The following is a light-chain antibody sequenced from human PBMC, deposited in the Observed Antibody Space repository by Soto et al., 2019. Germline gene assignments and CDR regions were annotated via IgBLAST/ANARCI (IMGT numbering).Light chain of an antibody. CDR3: AAWDDSLNGPV. CDR1: SSNIGSNT. J-gene: IGLJ2*01. CDR2: SNN. Sequence: QSVLTQPPSASGTPGQRVTISCSGSSSNIGSNTVNWYQQLPGTAPKLLIYSNNQPPSGVPDRFSGSKSGTSASLAISGLESEDDVDYYCAAWDDSLNGPVFGGGTKLTVL. V-gene: IGLV1-44*01.